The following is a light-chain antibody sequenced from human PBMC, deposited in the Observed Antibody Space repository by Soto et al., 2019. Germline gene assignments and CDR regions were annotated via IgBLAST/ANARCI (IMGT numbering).Light chain of an antibody. Sequence: DIQMTQSPSTLSTSVGDRVTITCRASQSISSWLAWYQQKPGKAPKLLIYKASSLESGVPSRFSGSGSGTEFTLTISSLQPDDFATYYCQQYNSYSGVTFGTGTKVDIK. J-gene: IGKJ3*01. CDR3: QQYNSYSGVT. CDR1: QSISSW. CDR2: KAS. V-gene: IGKV1-5*03.